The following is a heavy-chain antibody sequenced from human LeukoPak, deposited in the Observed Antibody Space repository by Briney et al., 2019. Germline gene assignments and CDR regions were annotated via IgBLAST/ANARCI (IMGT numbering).Heavy chain of an antibody. J-gene: IGHJ6*02. V-gene: IGHV3-30*03. Sequence: SGGSLRLSCAASGFTFSSYGMHWVRQAPGKGLEWVAVISYDGSNKYYADSVKGRFTISRDNSKNTLYLQMNSLRAEDTAVYCCARNIHYDFWSGYRYYYYYGMDVWGQGTTVTVSS. CDR2: ISYDGSNK. D-gene: IGHD3-3*01. CDR1: GFTFSSYG. CDR3: ARNIHYDFWSGYRYYYYYGMDV.